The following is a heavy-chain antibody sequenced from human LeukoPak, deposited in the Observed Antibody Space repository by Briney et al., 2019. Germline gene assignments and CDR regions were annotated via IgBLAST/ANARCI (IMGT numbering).Heavy chain of an antibody. V-gene: IGHV4-39*07. J-gene: IGHJ4*02. D-gene: IGHD1-26*01. Sequence: SETLSLTCTVSGGSISSDAYYWGWIRQPPGKGLEWIGTIYYTGSTYYNPSLKSRVAISVDTSKNQFSLKLSSVTAADTAVYYCARDDGSQGFFDYWGQGTLVTVSS. CDR3: ARDDGSQGFFDY. CDR1: GGSISSDAYY. CDR2: IYYTGST.